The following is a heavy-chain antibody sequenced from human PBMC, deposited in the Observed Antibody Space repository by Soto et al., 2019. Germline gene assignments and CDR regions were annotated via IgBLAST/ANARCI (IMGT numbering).Heavy chain of an antibody. Sequence: ASVKVSCKASGYTFTSYGISWVRQAPGQGLEWMGWISAYNGNTNYAQKIQGRVTMTTDTSTSTAYMELRSLRSDDTAVYYCARVWNGDYLSWFDPWGQGTLVTVSS. V-gene: IGHV1-18*01. CDR3: ARVWNGDYLSWFDP. D-gene: IGHD4-17*01. CDR2: ISAYNGNT. CDR1: GYTFTSYG. J-gene: IGHJ5*02.